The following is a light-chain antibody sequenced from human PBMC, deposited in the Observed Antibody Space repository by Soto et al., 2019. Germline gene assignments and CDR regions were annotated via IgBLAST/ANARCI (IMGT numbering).Light chain of an antibody. CDR2: GTS. CDR3: LQDHNYPLT. V-gene: IGKV1-6*01. Sequence: AIQMTQSPSSLSASVGDRVTITCRASQGIRNDLGWYQQEPGKAPKVLIYGTSSLHSGVPSRFSGSGSGTDFTFTISSLQPEDFATYYCLQDHNYPLTFGQGTKVDIK. CDR1: QGIRND. J-gene: IGKJ1*01.